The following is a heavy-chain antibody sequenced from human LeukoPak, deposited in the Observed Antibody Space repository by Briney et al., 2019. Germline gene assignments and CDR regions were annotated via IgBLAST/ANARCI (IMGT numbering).Heavy chain of an antibody. CDR2: IYYSGST. D-gene: IGHD3-10*01. CDR3: ARENVLLWFGAVYYYYMDV. CDR1: GGSISSGSYY. V-gene: IGHV4-61*01. Sequence: SQTLSLTCTVSGGSISSGSYYWSWIRQPPGKGLEWIGYIYYSGSTNYNPSLKSRVTISVDTSKNQFSLKLSSVTAADTAVYYCARENVLLWFGAVYYYYMDVWGKGTTVTVSS. J-gene: IGHJ6*03.